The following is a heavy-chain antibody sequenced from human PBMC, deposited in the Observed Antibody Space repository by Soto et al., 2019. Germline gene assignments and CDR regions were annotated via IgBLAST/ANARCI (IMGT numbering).Heavy chain of an antibody. D-gene: IGHD5-12*01. Sequence: SETLSLTCTVSGGSISSYYWSWIRQPPGKGLEWIGYIYYSGSTNYNPSLKSRVTISVDASKNQFSLKLSSVTAADTAVYYCARHSGPAGRGYDLVVNWFDPWGQGTLVTVSS. CDR1: GGSISSYY. J-gene: IGHJ5*02. CDR2: IYYSGST. CDR3: ARHSGPAGRGYDLVVNWFDP. V-gene: IGHV4-59*08.